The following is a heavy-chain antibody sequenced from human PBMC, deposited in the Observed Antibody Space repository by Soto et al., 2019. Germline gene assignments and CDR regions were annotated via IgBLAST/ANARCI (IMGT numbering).Heavy chain of an antibody. CDR3: ARSEGVGASDS. D-gene: IGHD3-3*01. J-gene: IGHJ3*02. Sequence: GESLKISCKGSRYSFTTYWIGWVRPMPGKGLEWMGIIYPGDSDTKYSPSFQGQVIISVDKSISTAYLQWRSLRAADTALYYCARSEGVGASDSWGQGTRVTVSS. CDR2: IYPGDSDT. V-gene: IGHV5-51*01. CDR1: RYSFTTYW.